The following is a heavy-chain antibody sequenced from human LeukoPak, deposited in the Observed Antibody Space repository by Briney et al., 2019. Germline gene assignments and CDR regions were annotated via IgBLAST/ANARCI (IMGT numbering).Heavy chain of an antibody. CDR3: ARTQYQLLPSAGWYFDY. V-gene: IGHV3-21*01. J-gene: IGHJ4*02. D-gene: IGHD2-2*01. CDR1: GFTFSSYS. CDR2: ISSSSSYI. Sequence: GGSLRLFCAASGFTFSSYSMNWVRQAPGKGLEWVSSISSSSSYIYYADSVKGRFAISRDNAKNSLYLQMNSLRAEDTAVYYCARTQYQLLPSAGWYFDYWGQGTLVTVSS.